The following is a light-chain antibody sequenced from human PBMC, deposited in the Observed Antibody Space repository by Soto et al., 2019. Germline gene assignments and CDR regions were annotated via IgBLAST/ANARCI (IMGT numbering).Light chain of an antibody. CDR1: SSDVGGYNY. J-gene: IGLJ1*01. Sequence: QSVLTQPASVSGSPGQSITISCTGNSSDVGGYNYVSWYQQHPGKAPKLMIYEVTNRPSGVSNRFSGSKSGNTATLTISGLQAEDEADYHCSSYTSSSTLQVFGTGTKLTVL. V-gene: IGLV2-14*01. CDR2: EVT. CDR3: SSYTSSSTLQV.